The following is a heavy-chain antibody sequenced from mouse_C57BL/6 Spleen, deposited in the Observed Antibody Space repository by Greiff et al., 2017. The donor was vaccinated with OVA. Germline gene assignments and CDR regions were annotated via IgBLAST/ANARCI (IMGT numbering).Heavy chain of an antibody. CDR2: IDPSDSYT. CDR3: ARAPSRAVVALKDY. J-gene: IGHJ4*01. CDR1: GYTFTSYW. V-gene: IGHV1-59*01. D-gene: IGHD1-1*01. Sequence: QVQLQQPGAELVRPGTSVKLSCKASGYTFTSYWMHWVKQRPGQGLEWIGVIDPSDSYTNYNQKFKGKATLTVDTSSSTAYMQLSSLTSEDSAVYYCARAPSRAVVALKDYWGQGTSVTVSS.